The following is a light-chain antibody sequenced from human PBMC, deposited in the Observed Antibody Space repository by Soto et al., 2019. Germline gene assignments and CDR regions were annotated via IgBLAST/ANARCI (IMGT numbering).Light chain of an antibody. Sequence: DIQMTQSPSSLSASVGDIFTITCRGSQSISSHLNSYQQKPVKAPKLLIFAASSLQSGVPSTFSGSGSGTDFTLTISSLQTEDFANYYCQESYSTHSVTFGPGTKVDIK. V-gene: IGKV1-39*01. CDR3: QESYSTHSVT. J-gene: IGKJ3*01. CDR2: AAS. CDR1: QSISSH.